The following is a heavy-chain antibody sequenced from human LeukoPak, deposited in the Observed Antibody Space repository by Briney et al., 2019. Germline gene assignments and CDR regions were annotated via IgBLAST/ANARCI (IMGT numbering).Heavy chain of an antibody. CDR3: ARGLRYFDWSHDALDI. V-gene: IGHV3-74*01. D-gene: IGHD3-9*01. CDR1: RFAFSTYW. J-gene: IGHJ3*02. CDR2: INSDKGRT. Sequence: QPGGSLRLSCAASRFAFSTYWMHWVRQAPGKGLVWVSRINSDKGRTNYADSVKGRFTISRDNVKNTLYLQMNSLRVEDTAAYYCARGLRYFDWSHDALDIWGQGTLVTVSS.